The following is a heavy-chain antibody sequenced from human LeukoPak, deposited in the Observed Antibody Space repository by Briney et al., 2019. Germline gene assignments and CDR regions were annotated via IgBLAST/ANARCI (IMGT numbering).Heavy chain of an antibody. V-gene: IGHV3-66*01. Sequence: GGSLRLSCAAYGFTVSINYMSWVRQAPGKGLEWVSVVYSGGSTYYADSVKGRFTISRDNSKNTLYLQMNSLRAEDTAVYYCARGSRIGGSLYYFDYWGQGTLVTVSS. J-gene: IGHJ4*02. CDR2: VYSGGST. CDR1: GFTVSINY. CDR3: ARGSRIGGSLYYFDY. D-gene: IGHD3-10*01.